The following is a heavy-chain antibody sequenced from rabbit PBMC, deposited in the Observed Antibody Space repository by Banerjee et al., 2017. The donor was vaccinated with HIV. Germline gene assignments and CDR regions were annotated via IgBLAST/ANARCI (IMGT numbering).Heavy chain of an antibody. V-gene: IGHV1S40*01. CDR1: GFSFSSYYD. D-gene: IGHD1-1*01. CDR2: IWVASSVGT. CDR3: ARTGSGGVYPFNL. J-gene: IGHJ4*01. Sequence: QSLEESGGDLVKPGASLTLTCTASGFSFSSYYDMCWVRQAPGKGPEWIACIWVASSVGTKYASWVNGRFTGSKTSSTTVTLQMTSLTAADTATYFCARTGSGGVYPFNLWGQGTLVTVS.